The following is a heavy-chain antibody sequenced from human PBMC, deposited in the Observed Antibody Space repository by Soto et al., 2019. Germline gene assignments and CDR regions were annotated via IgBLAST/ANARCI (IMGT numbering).Heavy chain of an antibody. Sequence: QVQLVQSGAAVKKPGSSVKVSCKASGGTFSSYAISWVRQAPGQGLEWMGGIIPIFGTANYAQKFQGRGTITADESTSTAYMELSSLRSEDTAVYYCARNRWDSSFVAPLDYGGQGTLVTVSS. CDR1: GGTFSSYA. CDR3: ARNRWDSSFVAPLDY. CDR2: IIPIFGTA. J-gene: IGHJ4*02. D-gene: IGHD6-6*01. V-gene: IGHV1-69*01.